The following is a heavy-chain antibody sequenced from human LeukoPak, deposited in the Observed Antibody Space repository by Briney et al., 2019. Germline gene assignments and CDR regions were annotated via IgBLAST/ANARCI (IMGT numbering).Heavy chain of an antibody. CDR1: GFTFDDYA. J-gene: IGHJ4*02. Sequence: GGSLRLSCVASGFTFDDYAMHWVRQAPGKGLEWVSGISWNSGSIDYADSVKGRFTVSRDNAKNSLYLQMNSLRAEDTALYYCAKVRGYSYGPFDYWGQGTLVPVSS. D-gene: IGHD5-18*01. CDR3: AKVRGYSYGPFDY. CDR2: ISWNSGSI. V-gene: IGHV3-9*01.